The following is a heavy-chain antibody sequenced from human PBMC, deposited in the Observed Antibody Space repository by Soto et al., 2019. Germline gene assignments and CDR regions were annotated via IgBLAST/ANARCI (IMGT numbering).Heavy chain of an antibody. CDR3: AREGYSSSSPYYYYYGMDV. D-gene: IGHD6-6*01. Sequence: QVQLVQSGAEVKKPGSSVKVSCKASGGTFSSYAISWVRQAPGQGLEWMGGIIPIFGTANYAQKFQGRVTITADESTSTAYMELSSLRSEDTAVHYCAREGYSSSSPYYYYYGMDVWGQGTTVTVSS. CDR2: IIPIFGTA. V-gene: IGHV1-69*01. J-gene: IGHJ6*02. CDR1: GGTFSSYA.